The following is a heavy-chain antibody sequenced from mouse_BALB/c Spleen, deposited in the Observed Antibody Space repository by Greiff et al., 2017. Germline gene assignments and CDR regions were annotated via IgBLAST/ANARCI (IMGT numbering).Heavy chain of an antibody. CDR2: IDPANGNT. D-gene: IGHD2-3*01. V-gene: IGHV14-3*02. CDR3: AFYDGYYDWYFDV. CDR1: GFNIKDTY. J-gene: IGHJ1*01. Sequence: EVQLQQSGAELVKPGASVKLSCTASGFNIKDTYMHWVQQRPEQGLEWIGRIDPANGNTKYDPKFQGKATITADTSSNTAYLQLSSLTSEDTAVYYCAFYDGYYDWYFDVWGAGTTVTVAS.